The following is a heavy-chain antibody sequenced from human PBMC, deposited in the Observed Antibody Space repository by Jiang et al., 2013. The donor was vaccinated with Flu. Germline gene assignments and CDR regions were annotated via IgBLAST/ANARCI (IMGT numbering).Heavy chain of an antibody. CDR1: GYTFSNYW. CDR2: IYPDDSDI. Sequence: PGESLKISCKGSGYTFSNYWIGWVRQMPGKGLEWMGIIYPDDSDIRYSPSFQGQVTISADKSSSTAYLQWSRLKASDTAMYYCARQRGEGYSNAFDMWGQGTMVTVSS. J-gene: IGHJ3*02. D-gene: IGHD3-10*01. CDR3: ARQRGEGYSNAFDM. V-gene: IGHV5-51*01.